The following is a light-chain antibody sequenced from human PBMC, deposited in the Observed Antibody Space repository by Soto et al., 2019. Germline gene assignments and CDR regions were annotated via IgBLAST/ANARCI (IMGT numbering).Light chain of an antibody. V-gene: IGLV2-14*01. CDR2: DVS. Sequence: QSVLAQPASVSGSPGQSITISCTGTSSDVCCYNYVSWFQQHPGKAPKLLIYDVSNWPSGVSDRFSGSKSGNTASLTISGLQAEDEADYYCSSFTTSSTFVFGTGTKVTVL. J-gene: IGLJ1*01. CDR1: SSDVCCYNY. CDR3: SSFTTSSTFV.